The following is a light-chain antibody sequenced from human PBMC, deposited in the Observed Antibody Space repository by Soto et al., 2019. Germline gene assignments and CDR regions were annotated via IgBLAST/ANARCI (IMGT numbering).Light chain of an antibody. V-gene: IGKV3-11*01. J-gene: IGKJ3*01. CDR2: DTS. CDR3: QQRYGWPPRVT. Sequence: EIVLTQSPATLSLSPGERATLSCRASQSVGSSLAWYQQKPGQAPRLLIYDTSNRATGIPARFSGSGSGTDFPLTISSLEPEDFAVYYCQQRYGWPPRVTFGPGTKVDI. CDR1: QSVGSS.